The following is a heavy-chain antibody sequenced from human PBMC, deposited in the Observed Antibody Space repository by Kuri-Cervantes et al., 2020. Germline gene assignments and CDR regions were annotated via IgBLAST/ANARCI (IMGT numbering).Heavy chain of an antibody. Sequence: GESLKISCAASGFTFSSYEMNWVRQAPGKGLEWVSSISSSSSYIYYADSVKGRFTISRDNAKNSLYLQMNSLRAEDTAVYYCARDDMTTVTTEDHWGQGTLVTVSS. V-gene: IGHV3-21*01. CDR1: GFTFSSYE. CDR3: ARDDMTTVTTEDH. CDR2: ISSSSSYI. D-gene: IGHD4-17*01. J-gene: IGHJ4*02.